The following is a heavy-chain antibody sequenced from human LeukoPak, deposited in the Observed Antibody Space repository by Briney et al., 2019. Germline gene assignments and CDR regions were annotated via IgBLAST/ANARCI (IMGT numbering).Heavy chain of an antibody. CDR1: GFTFSSSA. Sequence: PGGSLRLSCAASGFTFSSSAMNWVRQAPGKGLEWVSSISSSSSYIYYADSVKGRFTISRDNAKNSMYLQMNSLRAEDTGVYYCARDRGSYGAAYFFGYWGQGILVTVSS. D-gene: IGHD4/OR15-4a*01. V-gene: IGHV3-21*06. CDR2: ISSSSSYI. CDR3: ARDRGSYGAAYFFGY. J-gene: IGHJ4*02.